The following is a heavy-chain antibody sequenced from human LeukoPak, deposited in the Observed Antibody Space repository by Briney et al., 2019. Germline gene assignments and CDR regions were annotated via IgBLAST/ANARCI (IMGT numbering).Heavy chain of an antibody. CDR2: INHSRST. Sequence: SETLSLTCTVSGGSISSSSYYWSWIRQPPGKGLEWIGEINHSRSTNYNPSLKSRVTISVDTSKNQFSLKLSSVTAADTAVYYCARGRRYCSGGSCYPSYYYMDVWGKGTTVTVSS. J-gene: IGHJ6*03. V-gene: IGHV4-39*07. CDR3: ARGRRYCSGGSCYPSYYYMDV. CDR1: GGSISSSSYY. D-gene: IGHD2-15*01.